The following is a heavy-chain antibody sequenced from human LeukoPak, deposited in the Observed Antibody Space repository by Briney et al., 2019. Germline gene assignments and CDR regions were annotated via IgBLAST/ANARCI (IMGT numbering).Heavy chain of an antibody. CDR1: GFTFSSYA. CDR3: ARENSGIAATDIIDS. J-gene: IGHJ4*02. V-gene: IGHV3-30-3*01. CDR2: ISYDGSNK. Sequence: PGGSLRLSCAASGFTFSSYAMHWVRQAPGKGLEWVAVISYDGSNKYYADSVKGRFTISRDNSKNLLYLQMNSLRAEDAAIYYCARENSGIAATDIIDSWGQGTLVTVSS. D-gene: IGHD6-13*01.